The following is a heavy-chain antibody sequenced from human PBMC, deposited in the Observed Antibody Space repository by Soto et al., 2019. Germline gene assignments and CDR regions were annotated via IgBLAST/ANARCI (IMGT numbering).Heavy chain of an antibody. J-gene: IGHJ3*02. D-gene: IGHD5-18*01. Sequence: QVQLVESGGGVVQPGRSLRLSCAASGFTFSSYGMHWVRQAPGKGLEWVAVIWYDGSNKYYADSVKGRFTISRDNSKNTLYLQMNSLRAEDTAVYYCARNQRSYGYVYAFDIWGQGTMVTVSS. CDR1: GFTFSSYG. CDR3: ARNQRSYGYVYAFDI. CDR2: IWYDGSNK. V-gene: IGHV3-33*01.